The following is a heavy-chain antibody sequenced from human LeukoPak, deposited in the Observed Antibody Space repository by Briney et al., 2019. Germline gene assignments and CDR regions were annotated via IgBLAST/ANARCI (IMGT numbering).Heavy chain of an antibody. CDR2: IYTSGST. Sequence: SQTLSLTCTVSGGSISSGSYYWIWLRQPAGTGLEWIGRIYTSGSTNYNPSLKSRVTISVDTSKNQFSLKLSSVTAADTAVYYCARTYYGFWSGYYSASTTNYGMDVWGQGTTVTVSS. CDR1: GGSISSGSYY. D-gene: IGHD3-3*01. J-gene: IGHJ6*02. V-gene: IGHV4-61*02. CDR3: ARTYYGFWSGYYSASTTNYGMDV.